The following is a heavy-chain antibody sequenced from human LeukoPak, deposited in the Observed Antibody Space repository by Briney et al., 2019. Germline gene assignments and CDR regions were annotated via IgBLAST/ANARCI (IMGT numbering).Heavy chain of an antibody. D-gene: IGHD6-13*01. J-gene: IGHJ4*02. Sequence: GGSLRLSCAASGFTSSSYGMHWVRQAPGKGLEWVTFIRYDGSNKYYADSVKGRFTISRDNSKNTLYLQMNSLRVEDTAVYYCARTYSSSWGIIDYWGQGTLVTVSS. CDR2: IRYDGSNK. V-gene: IGHV3-30*02. CDR3: ARTYSSSWGIIDY. CDR1: GFTSSSYG.